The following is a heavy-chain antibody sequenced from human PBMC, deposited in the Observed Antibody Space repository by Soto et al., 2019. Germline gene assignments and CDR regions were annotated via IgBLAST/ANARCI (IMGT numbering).Heavy chain of an antibody. CDR3: ARGRGTTNY. CDR1: GGSFSGYY. J-gene: IGHJ4*02. D-gene: IGHD4-17*01. CDR2: ISHSGST. Sequence: SETLSLTCAVYGGSFSGYYCSWIRQPPGKGLEWIGEISHSGSTNYNPSLKSRVTISVDTSKNQFSLKLSSVTAADTAVYYCARGRGTTNYWGQGTLVTVSS. V-gene: IGHV4-34*01.